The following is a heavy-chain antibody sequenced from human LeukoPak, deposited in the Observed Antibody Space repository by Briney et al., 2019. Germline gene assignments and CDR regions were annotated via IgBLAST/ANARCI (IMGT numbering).Heavy chain of an antibody. Sequence: GGSLRLSCAASGFTFSDYYMSWIRQAPGKGLEWVSCISSSGSTIYYADSVKGRFTISRDNAKNSLYLQMNSLRAEDTAVYYCARSQGLGFLEWLLHYYFDYWGQGTLVTVSS. J-gene: IGHJ4*02. CDR1: GFTFSDYY. D-gene: IGHD3-3*02. CDR3: ARSQGLGFLEWLLHYYFDY. V-gene: IGHV3-11*01. CDR2: ISSSGSTI.